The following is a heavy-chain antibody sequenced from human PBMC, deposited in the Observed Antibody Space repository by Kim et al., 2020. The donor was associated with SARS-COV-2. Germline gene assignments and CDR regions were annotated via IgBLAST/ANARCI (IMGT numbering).Heavy chain of an antibody. D-gene: IGHD5-12*01. Sequence: GGSLRLSCAASGFTFSSYSMNWVRQAPGKGLEWVSSISSSSSYIYYADSVKGRFTISRDNAKNSLYLQMNSLRAEDTAVYYCARDGTSGYDSCFDYWGQGTLVTVSS. CDR3: ARDGTSGYDSCFDY. CDR2: ISSSSSYI. CDR1: GFTFSSYS. J-gene: IGHJ4*02. V-gene: IGHV3-21*01.